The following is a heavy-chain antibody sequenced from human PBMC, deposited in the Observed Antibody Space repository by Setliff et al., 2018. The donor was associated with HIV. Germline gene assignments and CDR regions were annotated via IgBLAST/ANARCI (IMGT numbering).Heavy chain of an antibody. CDR2: IPYDGSNK. D-gene: IGHD1-26*01. CDR1: GFTFSYYG. Sequence: GGSLRLSCAASGFTFSYYGMHWVRQAPGKGLDWVAFIPYDGSNKYYADSVKGRFTISRDNSKNTLYLQMNSLRAEDTAAYYCARDRYSGSSTDYWGQGTLVTVS. V-gene: IGHV3-30*02. CDR3: ARDRYSGSSTDY. J-gene: IGHJ4*02.